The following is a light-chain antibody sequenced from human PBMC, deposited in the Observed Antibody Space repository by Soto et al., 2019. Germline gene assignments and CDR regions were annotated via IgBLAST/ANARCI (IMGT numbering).Light chain of an antibody. CDR2: DAS. CDR1: QTISSA. J-gene: IGKJ3*01. CDR3: QQFNSWPVT. Sequence: QMTPTPSTLSGSVGDRVTITCRASQTISSALAWYQQKPGKPPKLLIYDASTLQSGVPSRFSGTASGTDFTLTINSLQPEDFATYYCQQFNSWPVTFGPGTKVDIK. V-gene: IGKV1-13*02.